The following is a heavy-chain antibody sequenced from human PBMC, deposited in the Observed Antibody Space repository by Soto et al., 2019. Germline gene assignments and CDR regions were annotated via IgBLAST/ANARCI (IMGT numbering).Heavy chain of an antibody. D-gene: IGHD6-13*01. CDR3: ARDLQQHRNHKNAFDI. J-gene: IGHJ3*02. Sequence: SQTLSLTCAISGDSVSSNSAAWNWIRQSPSRGLEWLGRTYYRSKWYNDYAVSVKSRITINPDTSKNQFSLQLNSVTPEDTAVYYCARDLQQHRNHKNAFDIWGQGTMVTVSS. CDR2: TYYRSKWYN. CDR1: GDSVSSNSAA. V-gene: IGHV6-1*01.